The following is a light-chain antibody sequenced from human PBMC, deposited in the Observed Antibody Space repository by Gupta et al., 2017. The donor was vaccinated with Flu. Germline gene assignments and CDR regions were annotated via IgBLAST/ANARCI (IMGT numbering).Light chain of an antibody. CDR3: SSYTKTSTLI. Sequence: TSSDVGLYTYVSQYQQHPGKAPKLLIHDVTDRPSGVSHRFSGSKSGNTASLSISGLQAEDEADYYCSSYTKTSTLIFGTGTTVTVL. J-gene: IGLJ1*01. V-gene: IGLV2-14*03. CDR1: SSDVGLYTY. CDR2: DVT.